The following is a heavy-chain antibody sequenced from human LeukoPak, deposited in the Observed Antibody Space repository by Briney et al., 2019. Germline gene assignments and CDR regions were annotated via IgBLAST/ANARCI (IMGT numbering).Heavy chain of an antibody. D-gene: IGHD5-24*01. Sequence: PSETLSLTCTVSGGSMSSRSFYWGWIRQPPGEGVEWIGSIYSSGTTYYSPSLKSRVHISVDTSKNQFSLKLNSVTAADTAVYYCARVDGYFDYWGQGTLVTVSS. CDR1: GGSMSSRSFY. V-gene: IGHV4-39*01. CDR3: ARVDGYFDY. CDR2: IYSSGTT. J-gene: IGHJ4*02.